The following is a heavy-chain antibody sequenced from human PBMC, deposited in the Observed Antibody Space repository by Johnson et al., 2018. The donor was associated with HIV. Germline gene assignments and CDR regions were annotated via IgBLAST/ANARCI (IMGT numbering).Heavy chain of an antibody. CDR2: ISYDGNNK. D-gene: IGHD6-13*01. V-gene: IGHV3-30*19. CDR3: AKDLSSSLGPGAFDI. Sequence: QVQLVESGGGVVQPGGSLRLSCAASGFTFSSYGMHWVRQAPGKGLEWVAIISYDGNNKYYTDSVKGRFTISRDNSKNTLYLQMNSLRAEDTTVYYCAKDLSSSLGPGAFDIGGQGTMVIVSS. J-gene: IGHJ3*02. CDR1: GFTFSSYG.